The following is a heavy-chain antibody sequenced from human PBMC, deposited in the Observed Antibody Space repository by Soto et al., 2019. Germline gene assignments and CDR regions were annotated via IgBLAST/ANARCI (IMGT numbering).Heavy chain of an antibody. CDR3: VAELYSGGGCCSFDF. Sequence: ASVKVSCKTSGFTFTNSAVQWVRQARGQRLEWIGWIIVASGRTNYAREVQQRVTISRDTSTTTAYMELSGPRSEDTAVYYCVAELYSGGGCCSFDFWGQGTMVTVSS. CDR1: GFTFTNSA. CDR2: IIVASGRT. V-gene: IGHV1-58*01. D-gene: IGHD2-21*02. J-gene: IGHJ3*01.